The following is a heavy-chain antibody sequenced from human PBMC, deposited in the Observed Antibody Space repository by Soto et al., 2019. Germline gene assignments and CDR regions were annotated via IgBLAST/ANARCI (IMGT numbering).Heavy chain of an antibody. CDR1: GFTFSTYG. Sequence: GGSLRLSCAASGFTFSTYGMHWVRQAPGKGLEWVAVISYDGSNKYYADSVKGRFTISRDNSKNTLYLQMNSLRAEDTAVYYCAKDKAPIIPYYYMDVWGKGTTVTVSS. CDR3: AKDKAPIIPYYYMDV. CDR2: ISYDGSNK. J-gene: IGHJ6*03. V-gene: IGHV3-30*18.